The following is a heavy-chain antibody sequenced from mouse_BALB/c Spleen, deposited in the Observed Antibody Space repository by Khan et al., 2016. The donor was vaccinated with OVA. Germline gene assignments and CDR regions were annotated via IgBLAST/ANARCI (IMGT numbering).Heavy chain of an antibody. J-gene: IGHJ4*01. Sequence: EVELVESGGGLVKPGGSLKLSCSASGFTFSSYAMSWVRQTPEKRLELVATISSGGNYTFFPVSVKGRFTISRDNARDTLYLQMSSLRSEDTAMYYCARSLVDYYAMDYWGQGTSVTDSS. CDR2: ISSGGNYT. D-gene: IGHD2-2*01. V-gene: IGHV5-9-3*01. CDR1: GFTFSSYA. CDR3: ARSLVDYYAMDY.